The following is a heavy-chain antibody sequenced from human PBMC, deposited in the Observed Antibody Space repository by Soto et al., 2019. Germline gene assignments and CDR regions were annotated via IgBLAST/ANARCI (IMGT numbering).Heavy chain of an antibody. D-gene: IGHD6-13*01. CDR1: GFTFSNAW. Sequence: TGGSLRLSCAACGFTFSNAWMSWVRQAPGKGLEWVGRIKSKTDGGTTDYAAPVKGRFTISRDDSKNTLYLQMNSLKTEDTAVYYCTTDISSSWTTDFDYWGQGTLVTVSS. CDR2: IKSKTDGGTT. J-gene: IGHJ4*02. V-gene: IGHV3-15*01. CDR3: TTDISSSWTTDFDY.